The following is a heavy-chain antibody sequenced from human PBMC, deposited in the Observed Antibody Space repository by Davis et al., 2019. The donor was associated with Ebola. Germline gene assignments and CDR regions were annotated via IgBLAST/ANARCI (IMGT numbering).Heavy chain of an antibody. CDR2: IYDQST. D-gene: IGHD6-19*01. CDR1: GFTVNSNH. Sequence: GESLKISCTASGFTVNSNHMSWVRQAPGKGLEWVSVIYDQSTAYADAVRGRFIISRDKSNNTLYLEMSSLRVDDTAVYYCATTQWLREFDNWGQGTLVTVSS. J-gene: IGHJ4*02. CDR3: ATTQWLREFDN. V-gene: IGHV3-53*05.